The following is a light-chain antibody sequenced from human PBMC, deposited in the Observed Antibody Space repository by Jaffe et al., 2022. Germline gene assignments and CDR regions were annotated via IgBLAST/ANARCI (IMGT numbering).Light chain of an antibody. CDR2: GAS. CDR1: QGISTY. CDR3: LQLNSYPLT. J-gene: IGKJ2*01. Sequence: DIQLTQSPSFLSASVGDRVTFTCRASQGISTYLAWYQQKPGKAPNLLIYGASTLQTGVPSRFSGSGSGTEFTLTITSLQPEDLATYYCLQLNSYPLTFGQGTKLEIK. V-gene: IGKV1-9*01.